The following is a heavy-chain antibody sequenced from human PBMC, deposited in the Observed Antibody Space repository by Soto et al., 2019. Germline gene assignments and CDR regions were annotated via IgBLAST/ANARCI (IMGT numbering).Heavy chain of an antibody. D-gene: IGHD6-6*01. CDR3: NTGRLDY. J-gene: IGHJ4*02. CDR2: IQSKADGGTT. Sequence: EVQLVESGGGLVKPGGSLRLSCAASGFIFNNAWMSWVRQAPGKGLEWVGRIQSKADGGTTDYDTPVKGRFTISRDASKITLLLQINSQKADYTAVYYCNTGRLDYWGQGTLVTVSS. CDR1: GFIFNNAW. V-gene: IGHV3-15*01.